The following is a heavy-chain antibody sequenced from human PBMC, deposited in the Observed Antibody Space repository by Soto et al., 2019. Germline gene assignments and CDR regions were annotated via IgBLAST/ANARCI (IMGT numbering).Heavy chain of an antibody. V-gene: IGHV4-59*07. CDR3: TGAYYDVSGYSLDP. CDR1: GGSISSGY. D-gene: IGHD3-22*01. CDR2: IYYGGSI. J-gene: IGHJ5*02. Sequence: DTLSHTGSVSGGSISSGYWALIRQPQGKGLEWIGYIYYGGSINYNPSLKSRVIMSVDTAKNQFSLRLSSVSAADTAVYYCTGAYYDVSGYSLDPWGQGTSVTVSS.